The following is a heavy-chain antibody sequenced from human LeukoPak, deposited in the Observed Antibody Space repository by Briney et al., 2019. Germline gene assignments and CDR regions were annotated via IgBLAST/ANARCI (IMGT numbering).Heavy chain of an antibody. CDR1: GFTFSSYW. CDR2: IKQDGSEK. J-gene: IGHJ6*03. D-gene: IGHD6-13*01. Sequence: GGSLRLSCAASGFTFSSYWMSWVRQAPGKGLEWVANIKQDGSEKYYVDSVKGRFIISRDNAKNSLYLQMNSLRAEDTAVYYCARGALWQQLSSYYYYYMDVWGKGTTVTVSS. V-gene: IGHV3-7*01. CDR3: ARGALWQQLSSYYYYYMDV.